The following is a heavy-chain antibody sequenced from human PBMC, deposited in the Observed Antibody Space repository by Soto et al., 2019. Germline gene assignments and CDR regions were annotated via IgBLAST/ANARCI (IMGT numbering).Heavy chain of an antibody. V-gene: IGHV3-23*01. CDR2: ISSGGTYT. CDR1: GFTFSNYA. D-gene: IGHD3-3*01. J-gene: IGHJ6*02. Sequence: GGSLRLSCAASGFTFSNYAMTWVRQAPGKGLEWVSAISSGGTYTDYADSVKGRFTLSRDNSKNMVYLQMNSLRAEDTAVYHCAKESSGYNYGLDVWGQGTTVTAP. CDR3: AKESSGYNYGLDV.